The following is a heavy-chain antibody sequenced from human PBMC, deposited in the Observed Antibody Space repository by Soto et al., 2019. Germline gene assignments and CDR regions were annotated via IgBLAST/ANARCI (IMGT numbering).Heavy chain of an antibody. J-gene: IGHJ4*02. D-gene: IGHD7-27*01. Sequence: QMQLVQSGPEVKKSGTSVKVSCKASGFALSGSAVQWVRQGRGQRPEWIGWIVVGNGYRKYSEHFQERVTITRDMSTSTVYMELSSLRSEDTAVYYCAADPSLNWGYAYWGQGTPVTVSS. CDR3: AADPSLNWGYAY. V-gene: IGHV1-58*01. CDR2: IVVGNGYR. CDR1: GFALSGSA.